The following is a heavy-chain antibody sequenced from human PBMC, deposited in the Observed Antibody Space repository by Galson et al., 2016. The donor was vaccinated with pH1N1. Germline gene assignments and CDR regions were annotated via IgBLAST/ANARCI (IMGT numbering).Heavy chain of an antibody. CDR3: ARDGIAAAGIRRDQYYFDY. J-gene: IGHJ4*02. D-gene: IGHD6-13*01. V-gene: IGHV6-1*01. CDR1: GDSVSSDSAA. CDR2: TYYRSKWYN. Sequence: CAISGDSVSSDSAAWNWIRQSPSRGLEWLGRTYYRSKWYNDYAVSVKSRITINPDTSKNQFSLQLNSVTPEDTAVYYCARDGIAAAGIRRDQYYFDYWGPGNLVTVSS.